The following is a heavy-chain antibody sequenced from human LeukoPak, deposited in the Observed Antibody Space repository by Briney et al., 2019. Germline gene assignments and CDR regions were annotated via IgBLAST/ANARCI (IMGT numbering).Heavy chain of an antibody. CDR2: INPSGGST. J-gene: IGHJ3*02. CDR3: ARETSPSYYYDSSGFSAFDI. Sequence: GASVKVSCKASGYTFTSYYMHWVRQAPGQGLEWVGIINPSGGSTSYAQKFQGRVTMTRDTSTSTVYMELSSLRSEDTAVYYCARETSPSYYYDSSGFSAFDIWGQGTMVTVSS. CDR1: GYTFTSYY. V-gene: IGHV1-46*01. D-gene: IGHD3-22*01.